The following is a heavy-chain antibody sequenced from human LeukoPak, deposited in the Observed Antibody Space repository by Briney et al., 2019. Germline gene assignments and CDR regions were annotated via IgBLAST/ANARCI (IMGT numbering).Heavy chain of an antibody. CDR3: ARGKHPSYSSSWFYNY. CDR2: ISAYNGNT. J-gene: IGHJ4*02. CDR1: GYTFTSYC. Sequence: ASVKVSCKASGYTFTSYCISWVRQAPGQGLEWMGWISAYNGNTNYAQKLQGRVTMTTDTSTSTAYMELRSRRSDDTAVYYCARGKHPSYSSSWFYNYWGRGTLVTVSS. D-gene: IGHD6-13*01. V-gene: IGHV1-18*01.